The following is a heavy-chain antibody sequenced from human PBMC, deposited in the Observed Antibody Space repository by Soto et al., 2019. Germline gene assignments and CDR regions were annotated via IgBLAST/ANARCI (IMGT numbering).Heavy chain of an antibody. D-gene: IGHD5-12*01. CDR3: AKAGYSGYDYSALGAFDI. Sequence: GGSLRLSCAASGFTFSSYGMHWVRQAPGKGLEWVAVISYDGSNKYYADSVKDRFTISRDNSKNTLYLQMNSLRAEDTAVYYCAKAGYSGYDYSALGAFDIWGQGTMVTVSS. CDR1: GFTFSSYG. V-gene: IGHV3-30*18. J-gene: IGHJ3*02. CDR2: ISYDGSNK.